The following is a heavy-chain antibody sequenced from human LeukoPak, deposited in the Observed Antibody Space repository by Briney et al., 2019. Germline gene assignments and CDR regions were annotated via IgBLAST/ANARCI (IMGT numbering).Heavy chain of an antibody. Sequence: ASVKVSCKASGYTFTGYYMHWVRQAPGQGLEWMGWINPNSGGTNYAQKFQGRVTMTRDTSISTACMELSRLRSDDTAVYYCARGEYNWNDVLDYWGQGTLVTVSS. D-gene: IGHD1-20*01. CDR1: GYTFTGYY. J-gene: IGHJ4*02. CDR2: INPNSGGT. CDR3: ARGEYNWNDVLDY. V-gene: IGHV1-2*02.